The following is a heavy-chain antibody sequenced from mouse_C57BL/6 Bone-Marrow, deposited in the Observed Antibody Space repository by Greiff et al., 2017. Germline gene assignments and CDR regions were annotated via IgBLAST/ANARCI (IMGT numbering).Heavy chain of an antibody. J-gene: IGHJ3*01. CDR2: INPNNGGT. CDR3: AGYYYGSAWFAY. CDR1: GYTFTDYY. D-gene: IGHD1-1*01. Sequence: VQLQQSGPELVKPGASVKISCKASGYTFTDYYMNWVKQSHGKSLEWIGDINPNNGGTSYNQKFKGKATLTVDKSSSTAYMELRSLTSEDSAVXYCAGYYYGSAWFAYWGQGALVTVSA. V-gene: IGHV1-26*01.